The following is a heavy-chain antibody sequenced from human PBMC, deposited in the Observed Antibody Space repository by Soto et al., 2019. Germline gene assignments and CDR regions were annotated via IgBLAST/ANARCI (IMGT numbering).Heavy chain of an antibody. CDR2: ISYDGSTK. D-gene: IGHD2-21*01. J-gene: IGHJ2*01. CDR1: GITFSTYG. V-gene: IGHV3-30*03. CDR3: ARMEGIAWYFDL. Sequence: VQLVESGGGVVQPGRSLRLSCAASGITFSTYGMHWVRQAPGKGLEWVAVISYDGSTKYYADSVKGRFTISRDNSKDTLYLQMNSLRPGDTAVYYCARMEGIAWYFDLWGRGTLVTVSS.